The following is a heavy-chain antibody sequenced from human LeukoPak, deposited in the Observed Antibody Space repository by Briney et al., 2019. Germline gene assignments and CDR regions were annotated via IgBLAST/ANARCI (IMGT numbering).Heavy chain of an antibody. V-gene: IGHV1-69*06. J-gene: IGHJ4*02. CDR3: ARGLSYDSSGYYGY. Sequence: ASVKVSCKASGGTFSSYAISWVRQAPGQGLEWMGGIIPIFGTANYAQKFQGRVTITADKSTSTAYMELSSLRSEDTAVYYCARGLSYDSSGYYGYWGQGTLVTVSS. CDR1: GGTFSSYA. D-gene: IGHD3-22*01. CDR2: IIPIFGTA.